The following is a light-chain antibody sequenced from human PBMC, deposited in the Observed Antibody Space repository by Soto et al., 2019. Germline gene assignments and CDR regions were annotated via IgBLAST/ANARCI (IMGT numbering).Light chain of an antibody. CDR1: RSISFY. V-gene: IGKV1-5*01. J-gene: IGKJ1*01. Sequence: DIQMTQSPSTLSASVGDRVTITCRASRSISFYLAWYQQKPGKAPKILIFNASTLKSGVPSRFSGSGSGTEFTLTINGLQPDDFATYYCQQYNGYSTWTLGQGTKVEFK. CDR3: QQYNGYSTWT. CDR2: NAS.